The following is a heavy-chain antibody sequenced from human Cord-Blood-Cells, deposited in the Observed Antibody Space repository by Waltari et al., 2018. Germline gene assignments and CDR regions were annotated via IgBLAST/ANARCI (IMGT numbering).Heavy chain of an antibody. CDR1: GGSISSYY. CDR2: IYTSGRT. CDR3: ARDHLGYCSSTSCYTAFGLAFDI. J-gene: IGHJ3*02. V-gene: IGHV4-4*07. Sequence: QVQMQESGPGLVKPPETLSLTCNVSGGSISSYYWSWNRQAAGKRLEWIGRIYTSGRTNYNPSLKSRVTISVDTSKNQFSLKLSSVTAADTAVYYCARDHLGYCSSTSCYTAFGLAFDIWGQGTMVTVSS. D-gene: IGHD2-2*02.